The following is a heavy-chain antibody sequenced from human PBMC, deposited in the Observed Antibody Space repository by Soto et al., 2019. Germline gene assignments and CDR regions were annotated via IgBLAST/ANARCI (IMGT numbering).Heavy chain of an antibody. CDR1: GYAFINYA. Sequence: QVQMVQSGAEVKKPGTSVKVSCKASGYAFINYAVTWVRQGPEEGLEWMGWISPSNDNSYSAPKFQDRVTMSTETSSNTAYMELRRLPSDDTAVYYCSREGGNTGTSDYWRQGALVTVAS. D-gene: IGHD1-7*01. J-gene: IGHJ4*02. CDR3: SREGGNTGTSDY. CDR2: ISPSNDNS. V-gene: IGHV1-18*01.